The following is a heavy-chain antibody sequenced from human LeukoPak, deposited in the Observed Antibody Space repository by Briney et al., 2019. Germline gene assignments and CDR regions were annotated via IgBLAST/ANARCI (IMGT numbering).Heavy chain of an antibody. V-gene: IGHV3-11*06. D-gene: IGHD1-14*01. Sequence: PGGSLRLSCAASGFTFSDYYMHWIRQAPGKGLEWVSYISSSGSYTHADSVKGRFTISRDNAKNSLYLQMNSLRAEDTALYCCARTTGSFGPVALWGQGTLVTVSS. CDR3: ARTTGSFGPVAL. CDR1: GFTFSDYY. CDR2: ISSSGS. J-gene: IGHJ4*02.